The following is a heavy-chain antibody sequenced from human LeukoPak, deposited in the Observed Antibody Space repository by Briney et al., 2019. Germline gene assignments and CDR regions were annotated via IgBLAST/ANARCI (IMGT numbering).Heavy chain of an antibody. V-gene: IGHV4-4*07. CDR2: VYDSGSA. CDR1: GASISSHY. Sequence: SETLSLTCSVSGASISSHYWSWIRQPAGKGLEWIGRVYDSGSANYNPSLKDRVTISLDTSNNQSSLKLSSVTAADTAVYYCAGRARGTYYIDSWGQGTLVTVSS. D-gene: IGHD1-26*01. J-gene: IGHJ4*02. CDR3: AGRARGTYYIDS.